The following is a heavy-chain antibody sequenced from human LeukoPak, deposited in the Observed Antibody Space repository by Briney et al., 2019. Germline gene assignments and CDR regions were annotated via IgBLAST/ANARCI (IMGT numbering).Heavy chain of an antibody. Sequence: GGSLRLSCAASGFTFSSYAMHWVRQAPGKGLEWVAVISYDGSNKYYADSVKGRFTISRDNSKNTLYLQMNSLRAEDTAVYYCARSYYYGSGSYYLFDYWGQGTLVTVSS. V-gene: IGHV3-30-3*01. J-gene: IGHJ4*02. CDR1: GFTFSSYA. CDR2: ISYDGSNK. CDR3: ARSYYYGSGSYYLFDY. D-gene: IGHD3-10*01.